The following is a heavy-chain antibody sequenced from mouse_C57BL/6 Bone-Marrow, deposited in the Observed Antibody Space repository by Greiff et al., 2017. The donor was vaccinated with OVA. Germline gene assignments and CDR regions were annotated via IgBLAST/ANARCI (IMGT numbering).Heavy chain of an antibody. Sequence: VQLQQSGPELVKPGASVKISCKASGYAFSSSWMNWVKQRPGKGLEWNGRIYPGDGDTNYNGKFKGKATLTADKSSSTAYMQLSSLTSEDSAVYFCARHEDGYYASYFDYWGQGTTLTVSS. J-gene: IGHJ2*01. CDR2: IYPGDGDT. D-gene: IGHD2-3*01. V-gene: IGHV1-82*01. CDR3: ARHEDGYYASYFDY. CDR1: GYAFSSSW.